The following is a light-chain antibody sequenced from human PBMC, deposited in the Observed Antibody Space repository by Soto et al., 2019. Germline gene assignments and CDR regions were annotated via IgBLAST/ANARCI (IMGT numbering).Light chain of an antibody. J-gene: IGKJ1*01. CDR3: HQYNNWPPRT. CDR1: QSVGSD. CDR2: GAS. V-gene: IGKV3-15*01. Sequence: EIVMTQSPATLSLSPGDRATLSCRASQSVGSDLAWYQQKPGQAPRLLIYGASTRATGIPAKFSGSGSGTDFTLTISSLQSEDFATYYCHQYNNWPPRTFGQGTKIEIK.